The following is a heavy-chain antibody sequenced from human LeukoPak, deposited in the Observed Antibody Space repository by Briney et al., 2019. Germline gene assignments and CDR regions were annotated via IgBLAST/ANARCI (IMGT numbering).Heavy chain of an antibody. CDR1: GFTFSNYW. D-gene: IGHD6-13*01. CDR3: ARDGKQLVHHSWFGP. J-gene: IGHJ5*02. CDR2: IKEDGSEK. Sequence: GGSLRLSCAASGFTFSNYWMSWVRQAPGKGREWVATIKEDGSEKYSVESVKGRFTISRDNAKNSLYLQMNSLRVEATAVYYCARDGKQLVHHSWFGPWGQGTLVTVSS. V-gene: IGHV3-7*01.